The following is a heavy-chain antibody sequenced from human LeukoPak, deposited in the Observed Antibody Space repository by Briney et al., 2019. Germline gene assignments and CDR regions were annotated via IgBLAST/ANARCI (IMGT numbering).Heavy chain of an antibody. CDR3: ARGRAGYYDSSGYYLFDY. Sequence: PGGSLRLSCAASGFTFSSYDMHWVRQATGKGLEWVSAIGTAGDTYYPGSVKGRFTISRENAKNSLYLQMNSLRAGDTAVYYCARGRAGYYDSSGYYLFDYWGQGTLVTVSS. CDR2: IGTAGDT. D-gene: IGHD3-22*01. V-gene: IGHV3-13*01. CDR1: GFTFSSYD. J-gene: IGHJ4*02.